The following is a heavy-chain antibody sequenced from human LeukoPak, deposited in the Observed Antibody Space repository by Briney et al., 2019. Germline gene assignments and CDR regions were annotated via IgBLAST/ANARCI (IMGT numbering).Heavy chain of an antibody. CDR1: GFTFDDYA. D-gene: IGHD1-26*01. J-gene: IGHJ4*02. CDR2: ISWNSGSI. CDR3: AKTPKSGSYPYYIDY. V-gene: IGHV3-9*01. Sequence: GGSLRLSCAASGFTFDDYAMHWVRQAPGKGLEWVSGISWNSGSIGYADSVKGRFTISRDNAKNSLYLQMNSLRAEERPLYYWAKTPKSGSYPYYIDYWGRGTLVTVSA.